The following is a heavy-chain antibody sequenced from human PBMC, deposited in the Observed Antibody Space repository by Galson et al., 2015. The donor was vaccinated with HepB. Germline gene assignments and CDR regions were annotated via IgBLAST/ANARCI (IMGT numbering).Heavy chain of an antibody. V-gene: IGHV1-69*13. CDR1: GGTFRSYT. Sequence: SVKVSCKASGGTFRSYTISWVRQAPGQGLEWMGGIIPKFGRANYAQKFRGRVTITADESTSTVYMELSSLRSEDTAVFYCARGAVGMSTTRETKFDYWGQGTLVTVSS. CDR3: ARGAVGMSTTRETKFDY. J-gene: IGHJ4*02. D-gene: IGHD5-24*01. CDR2: IIPKFGRA.